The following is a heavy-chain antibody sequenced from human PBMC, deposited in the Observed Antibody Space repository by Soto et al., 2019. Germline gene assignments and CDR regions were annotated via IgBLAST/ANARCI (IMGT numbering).Heavy chain of an antibody. CDR2: INPSGGST. CDR1: GYTFTSYY. CDR3: ARTIVVVPAALCYGMDV. D-gene: IGHD2-2*01. V-gene: IGHV1-46*01. J-gene: IGHJ6*02. Sequence: GASVKGSCKASGYTFTSYYMHWVRQAPGQGLEWMGIINPSGGSTSYSQKFQGRVTMTRDTSTSTVYMELSSLRSEDTAVYYCARTIVVVPAALCYGMDVWGQGTTVSVSS.